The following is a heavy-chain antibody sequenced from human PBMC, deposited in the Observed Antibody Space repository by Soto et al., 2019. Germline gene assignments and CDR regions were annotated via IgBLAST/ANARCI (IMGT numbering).Heavy chain of an antibody. CDR2: IYYSGTT. CDR1: GASVIDKTFY. CDR3: ARTTAVPNTLRSRYYFDY. Sequence: SETLSLTCSVSGASVIDKTFYCICLRQSPWKGLEWIGYIYYSGTTNYNPSLKGRFTISVDTSKNQFSLRLNSVTAADTALYYCARTTAVPNTLRSRYYFDYWGQGMLVTVSS. D-gene: IGHD4-17*01. J-gene: IGHJ4*02. V-gene: IGHV4-61*01.